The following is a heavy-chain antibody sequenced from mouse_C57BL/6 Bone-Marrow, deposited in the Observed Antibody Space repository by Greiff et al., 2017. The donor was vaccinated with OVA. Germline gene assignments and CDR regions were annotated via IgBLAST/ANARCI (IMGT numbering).Heavy chain of an antibody. J-gene: IGHJ2*01. D-gene: IGHD1-1*01. CDR2: IDPSDSET. CDR1: GYTFTSYW. V-gene: IGHV1-52*01. CDR3: ASLHYYGSSYVDY. Sequence: QVQLQQPGAELVRPGSSVKLSCKASGYTFTSYWMHWVKQRPIQGLEWIGNIDPSDSETHYNQKFKDKATLTVDKSSSTAYMQLSSLTSEDSAVYYCASLHYYGSSYVDYWGQGTTLTVSS.